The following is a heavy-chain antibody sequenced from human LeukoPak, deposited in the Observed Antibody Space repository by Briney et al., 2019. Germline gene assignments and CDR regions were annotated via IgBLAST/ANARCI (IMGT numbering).Heavy chain of an antibody. V-gene: IGHV4-59*08. Sequence: SETLSLTCTVSGDSLSSHYLSWIRQPPGKGREWIGYIYGSGSTHYDPSLRSRVTISEDTSKNQFSLKLPSVTAADPAVYYCARNVGWYSHHSWGQGTLVTVSS. J-gene: IGHJ4*02. D-gene: IGHD6-19*01. CDR1: GDSLSSHY. CDR2: IYGSGST. CDR3: ARNVGWYSHHS.